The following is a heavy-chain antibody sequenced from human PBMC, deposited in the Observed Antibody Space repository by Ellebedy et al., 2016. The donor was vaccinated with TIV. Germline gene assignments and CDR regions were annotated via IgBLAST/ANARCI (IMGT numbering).Heavy chain of an antibody. J-gene: IGHJ6*02. CDR1: GGTFSSYA. V-gene: IGHV1-69*13. CDR3: ARDLLATTEDYFYYYGMDV. Sequence: SVKVSXXASGGTFSSYAISWVRQAPGQGLEWMGGIIPIFGTANYAQKFQGRVTITADESTSTAYMELSSLRSEDTAVYYCARDLLATTEDYFYYYGMDVWGQGTTVTVSS. D-gene: IGHD5-24*01. CDR2: IIPIFGTA.